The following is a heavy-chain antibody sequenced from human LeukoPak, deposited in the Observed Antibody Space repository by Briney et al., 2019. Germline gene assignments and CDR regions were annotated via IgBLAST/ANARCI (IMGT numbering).Heavy chain of an antibody. J-gene: IGHJ4*02. CDR1: GGSISSSSYY. CDR2: IYHSGST. D-gene: IGHD6-13*01. CDR3: ARLYSSSWYFDY. Sequence: SETLSLTCTVSGGSISSSSYYWGWIRQPPGKGLEWIGSIYHSGSTYYNPSLKSRVTISVDTSKNQFSLKLSSVTAADTAVYYCARLYSSSWYFDYWGQGTLVTVSS. V-gene: IGHV4-39*01.